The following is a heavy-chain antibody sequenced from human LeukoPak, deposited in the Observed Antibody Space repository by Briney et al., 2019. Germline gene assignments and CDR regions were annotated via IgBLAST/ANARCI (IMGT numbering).Heavy chain of an antibody. J-gene: IGHJ4*02. CDR3: AKEFMVRGVPATDY. V-gene: IGHV3-30*18. CDR1: GSTFSSYG. CDR2: ISYDGSNK. Sequence: GGSLRLSCAASGSTFSSYGMHWVRQAPGKGLEWVAVISYDGSNKYYADSVKGRFTISRDNSKNTLYLQMNSLRAEDTAVYYCAKEFMVRGVPATDYCGQGTLVTVSS. D-gene: IGHD3-10*01.